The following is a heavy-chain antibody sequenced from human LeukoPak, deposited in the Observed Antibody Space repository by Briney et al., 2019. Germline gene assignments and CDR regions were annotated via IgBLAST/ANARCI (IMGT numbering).Heavy chain of an antibody. J-gene: IGHJ4*02. CDR3: ARDLTELELRFFDY. D-gene: IGHD1-7*01. V-gene: IGHV4-39*07. CDR1: GGSISSSSYY. Sequence: SETLSLTCAVSGGSISSSSYYWGWIRQPPGKGLEWIGSIYYSGSTYYNPSLKSRVTISVDTSKNQFSLKLSSVTAADTAVYYCARDLTELELRFFDYWGQGTLVTVSS. CDR2: IYYSGST.